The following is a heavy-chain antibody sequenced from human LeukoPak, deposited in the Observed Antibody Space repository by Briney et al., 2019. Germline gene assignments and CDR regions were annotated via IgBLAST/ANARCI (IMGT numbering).Heavy chain of an antibody. D-gene: IGHD6-6*01. V-gene: IGHV3-74*01. Sequence: GGSLRLSCAASGFTFSSYWMHWVRQAPGNGLVWVSRINSDGSSTRYADSVKGRFTISRDNAKNTLYLQMNGLRAEDMAVYYCASSSIAARHPLDYWGQGTLVTVSS. J-gene: IGHJ4*02. CDR1: GFTFSSYW. CDR2: INSDGSST. CDR3: ASSSIAARHPLDY.